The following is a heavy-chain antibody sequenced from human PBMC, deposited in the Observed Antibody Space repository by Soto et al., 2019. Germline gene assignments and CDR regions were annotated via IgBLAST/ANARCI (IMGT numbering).Heavy chain of an antibody. D-gene: IGHD3-10*01. J-gene: IGHJ4*02. CDR3: AAFHVLLWFGESPNRHLQY. V-gene: IGHV4-34*01. Sequence: QVHLQQWGAGQLKPSETLSLTCAVYGGSFSGYYWSWIRQPPGKGLALIGEINPSGSTNYSPSLKARVAISVDTSKIQFSLKLSSVTAADTAVYSCAAFHVLLWFGESPNRHLQYWGQGTLVTISS. CDR1: GGSFSGYY. CDR2: INPSGST.